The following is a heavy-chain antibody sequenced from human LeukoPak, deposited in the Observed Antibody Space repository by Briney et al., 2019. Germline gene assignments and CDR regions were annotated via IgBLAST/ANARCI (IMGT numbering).Heavy chain of an antibody. CDR1: GFTFSSYG. CDR2: ISYDGSNK. V-gene: IGHV3-30*18. CDR3: AKANDILTGQYFDY. J-gene: IGHJ4*02. D-gene: IGHD3-9*01. Sequence: GGSLRLSCAASGFTFSSYGMHWVRQAPGKGLEWVAVISYDGSNKYYADPVKGRLTISRDNSKNTLYLQMNSLRAEDTAVYYCAKANDILTGQYFDYWGQGTLVTVSS.